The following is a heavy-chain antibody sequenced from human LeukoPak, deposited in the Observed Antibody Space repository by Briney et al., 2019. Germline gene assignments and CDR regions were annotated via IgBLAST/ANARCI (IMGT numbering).Heavy chain of an antibody. CDR3: ARVIVVYPTDYFDY. Sequence: GGSLRLSCAASGFRFSYFGMHWVRQTPGKGLEWVAFIRFDGVDKYYADSVKGRFRISRDDSKNTLYLQMNSLRPEDTAVYYCARVIVVYPTDYFDYWGQGTLVTVSS. CDR1: GFRFSYFG. V-gene: IGHV3-30*02. CDR2: IRFDGVDK. J-gene: IGHJ4*02. D-gene: IGHD3-22*01.